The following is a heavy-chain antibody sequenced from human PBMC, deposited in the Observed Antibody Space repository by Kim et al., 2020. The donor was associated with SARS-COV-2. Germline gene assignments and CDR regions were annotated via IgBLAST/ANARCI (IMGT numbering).Heavy chain of an antibody. V-gene: IGHV1-69*13. D-gene: IGHD4-17*01. CDR1: GGTFSSYA. Sequence: SVKVSCKASGGTFSSYAISWVRQAPGQGLEWMGGIIPIFGTANYAQKFQGRVTITADESTSTAYMELSSLRSEDTAVYYCATTDHTVTGGPYYYYGMDVWGQGTTVTVSS. J-gene: IGHJ6*02. CDR2: IIPIFGTA. CDR3: ATTDHTVTGGPYYYYGMDV.